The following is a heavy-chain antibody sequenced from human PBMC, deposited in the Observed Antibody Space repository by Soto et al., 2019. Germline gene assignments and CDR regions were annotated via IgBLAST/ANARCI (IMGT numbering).Heavy chain of an antibody. D-gene: IGHD3-10*01. J-gene: IGHJ4*02. Sequence: SETQSLTCAVYGGSFSGYYLSWIRQPPGKGLEWIGEINHSGSTNYNPSLKSRVTISVDTSKNQFSLKLSSVTAADTAVYYCARTRVRMVRGDFDYWGQGTLVTVSS. CDR2: INHSGST. CDR1: GGSFSGYY. V-gene: IGHV4-34*01. CDR3: ARTRVRMVRGDFDY.